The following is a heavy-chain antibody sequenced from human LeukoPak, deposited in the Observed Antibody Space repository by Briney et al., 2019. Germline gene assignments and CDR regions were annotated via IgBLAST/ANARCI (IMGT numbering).Heavy chain of an antibody. V-gene: IGHV1-2*02. J-gene: IGHJ4*02. CDR1: GYTFTGYY. D-gene: IGHD6-19*01. Sequence: GASVKVSCKASGYTFTGYYMHWVRQAPGQGLEWMGWINPNSGGTNYAQKFQGRVTMTRDTSISTAYMELSRLRSDDTAVYYCARDGESSGWYSHMDYFDYWGQGTLVTVSS. CDR3: ARDGESSGWYSHMDYFDY. CDR2: INPNSGGT.